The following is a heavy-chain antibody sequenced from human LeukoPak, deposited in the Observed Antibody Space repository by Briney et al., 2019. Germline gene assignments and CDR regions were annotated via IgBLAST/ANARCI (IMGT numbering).Heavy chain of an antibody. CDR1: GGSISSYY. CDR2: IYYSGST. D-gene: IGHD3-10*01. J-gene: IGHJ6*02. CDR3: ARVGYYYYGMDV. Sequence: SETLSLTCTVPGGSISSYYWSWIRQPPGKGLEWIGYIYYSGSTNYNPSLKSRVTISVDTSKNQFSLKLSSVTAADTAVYYCARVGYYYYGMDVWGQGTTVTVSS. V-gene: IGHV4-59*01.